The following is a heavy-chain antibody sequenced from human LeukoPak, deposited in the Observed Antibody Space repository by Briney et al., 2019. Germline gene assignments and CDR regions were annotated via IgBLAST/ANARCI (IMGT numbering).Heavy chain of an antibody. CDR1: GGSISSGDYY. Sequence: SQTLSLTCTVCGGSISSGDYYWSWIRQPPGKGLEWIGYIYYSGSTYYNPSLKSRVTISVDTSKNQFSLKLSSVTAADTAVYYCARGLGGSERFDYWGQGTLVTVSS. J-gene: IGHJ4*02. D-gene: IGHD1-26*01. V-gene: IGHV4-30-4*08. CDR2: IYYSGST. CDR3: ARGLGGSERFDY.